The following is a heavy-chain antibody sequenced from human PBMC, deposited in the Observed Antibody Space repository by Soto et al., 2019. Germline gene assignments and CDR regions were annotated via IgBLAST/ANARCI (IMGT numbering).Heavy chain of an antibody. V-gene: IGHV1-18*01. J-gene: IGHJ4*02. D-gene: IGHD3-22*01. CDR3: ARDEEDANLMIVVIHGDY. CDR1: GYRFSRYG. Sequence: QVQLVQSGGEVKKPGASVKVSCKTSGYRFSRYGINWVRQAPGQGLEWMGWISTYNGNTQYAQKFQGRVIMTIDTSTNTAYLELRSLRSDDTAVYYCARDEEDANLMIVVIHGDYWGQGTLVSVSS. CDR2: ISTYNGNT.